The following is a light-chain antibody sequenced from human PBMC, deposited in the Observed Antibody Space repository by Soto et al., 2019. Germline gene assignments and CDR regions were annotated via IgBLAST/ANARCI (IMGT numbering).Light chain of an antibody. CDR3: CSYAGSYTLGV. CDR2: DVS. J-gene: IGLJ1*01. V-gene: IGLV2-11*01. Sequence: QSVLTQPRSVSGSPGQSVTISCTGTSSDVGGYNYVSWYQQHPGKAPKLMIYDVSKRPSGVPDRFSGSKSSNTASLTISGLQAEDEADYYCCSYAGSYTLGVFGTGTKLTVL. CDR1: SSDVGGYNY.